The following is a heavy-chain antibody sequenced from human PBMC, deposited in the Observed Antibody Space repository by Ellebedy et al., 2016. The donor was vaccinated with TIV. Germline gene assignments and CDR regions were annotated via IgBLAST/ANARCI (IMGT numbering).Heavy chain of an antibody. CDR2: ISYDGSNK. J-gene: IGHJ6*02. CDR1: GFTFSSYG. Sequence: GESLKISCAASGFTFSSYGMHWVRQAPGKGLEWVAVISYDGSNKYYADSVKGRFTISRDNSKNTLYLQMNSLRAEDTAVYYCARDCIAAAGVPGGGYGMDVWGQGTTVTVSS. V-gene: IGHV3-30*03. CDR3: ARDCIAAAGVPGGGYGMDV. D-gene: IGHD6-13*01.